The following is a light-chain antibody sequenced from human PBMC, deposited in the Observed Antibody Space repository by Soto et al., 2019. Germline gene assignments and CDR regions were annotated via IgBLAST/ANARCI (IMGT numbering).Light chain of an antibody. CDR3: QQYNNWPTWT. J-gene: IGKJ1*01. CDR2: GAS. V-gene: IGKV3-15*01. Sequence: EKVMPQSPATLSVSPGERATLSCRASQSVSSNLAWYQQKPGQAPRLLIYGASTRATGIPARFSGSGSGTEFTLTISSLQSEDFAVYYCQQYNNWPTWTFGQGTKVDIK. CDR1: QSVSSN.